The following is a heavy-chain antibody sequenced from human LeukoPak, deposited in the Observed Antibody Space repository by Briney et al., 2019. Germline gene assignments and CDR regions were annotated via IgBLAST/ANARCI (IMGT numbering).Heavy chain of an antibody. V-gene: IGHV3-48*01. CDR2: ISSSSSTI. J-gene: IGHJ4*02. Sequence: GGSLRLSCAASGFTVRSNYMSWVRQAPGKGLEWVSYISSSSSTIYYADSVKGRFTISRDNAKNSLYLQMNSLRAEDTAVYYCARVLTAAAINYWGQGTLVTVSS. D-gene: IGHD2-2*02. CDR1: GFTVRSNY. CDR3: ARVLTAAAINY.